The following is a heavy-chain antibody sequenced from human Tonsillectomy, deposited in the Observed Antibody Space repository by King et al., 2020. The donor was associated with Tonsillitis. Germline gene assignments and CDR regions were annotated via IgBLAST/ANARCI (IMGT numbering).Heavy chain of an antibody. D-gene: IGHD3-10*01. CDR3: AKSDYYGSGSYWADFDY. CDR1: GFTFSSYA. Sequence: VQLVESGGGLVXPGGSXXLSCAGSGFTFSSYAMSWVRQAPGKGLEWVSTISGSGGRTYYADSVKGRFTISRDNSKNTLYLQMNSLRAEDTAVYYCAKSDYYGSGSYWADFDYWGQGTLVTVSS. J-gene: IGHJ4*02. V-gene: IGHV3-23*04. CDR2: ISGSGGRT.